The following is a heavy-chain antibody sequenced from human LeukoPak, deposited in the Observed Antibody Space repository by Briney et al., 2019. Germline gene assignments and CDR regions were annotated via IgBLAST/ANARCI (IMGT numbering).Heavy chain of an antibody. J-gene: IGHJ4*02. D-gene: IGHD7-27*01. CDR1: GFTFSSYS. CDR2: ISSSSSTI. V-gene: IGHV3-48*04. CDR3: ARGTGDRLGYFDY. Sequence: GGSLRLSCAASGFTFSSYSMNWVRQAPGKGLEWVSYISSSSSTIYYADSVKGRFTISRDNAKNSLYPQMNSLRAEDTAVYYCARGTGDRLGYFDYWGQGTLVTVSS.